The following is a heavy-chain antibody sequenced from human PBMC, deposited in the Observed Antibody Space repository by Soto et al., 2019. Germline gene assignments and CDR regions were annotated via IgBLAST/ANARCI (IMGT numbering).Heavy chain of an antibody. V-gene: IGHV3-30*18. J-gene: IGHJ1*01. CDR1: GFTFSSYG. CDR2: ISYDGSNK. Sequence: SWGSLRLSCAASGFTFSSYGMHWVLQAPGKGLEWVAVISYDGSNKYYADSVKGRFTISRDNSKNTLYLQMNSLRAEDTAVYYCAKDSYCSSTSCYQYFQHWGQGTLVTVSS. D-gene: IGHD2-2*01. CDR3: AKDSYCSSTSCYQYFQH.